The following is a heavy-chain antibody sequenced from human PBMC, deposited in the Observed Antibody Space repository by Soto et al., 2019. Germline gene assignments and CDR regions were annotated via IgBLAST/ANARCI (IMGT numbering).Heavy chain of an antibody. CDR1: GGSISSSNW. Sequence: SSETLSLTCAVSGGSISSSNWWTWVRQPPGKGLEWIGEIYHSGTTNYNPSLKSRVTISGDRSKSQFSLSLSSVTAADTAVYYCARGSGASLRGGYYYYGMDVWGQGTTVTVSS. V-gene: IGHV4-4*02. D-gene: IGHD3-10*01. J-gene: IGHJ6*02. CDR2: IYHSGTT. CDR3: ARGSGASLRGGYYYYGMDV.